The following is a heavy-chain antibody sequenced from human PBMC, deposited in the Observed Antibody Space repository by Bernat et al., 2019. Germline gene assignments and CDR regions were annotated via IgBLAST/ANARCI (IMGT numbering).Heavy chain of an antibody. CDR2: IYYSGNT. CDR1: GGSISSSSYY. Sequence: QLQLQESGPGLVKTSETLSLTCTVPGGSISSSSYYWGWLRQPPGKGLEWIGSIYYSGNTYYNPSLKSRVTISVDTSKNQFSLKLNSVTAADTAVYYCAGPPVGYEAFEIGGQATMVTVSS. D-gene: IGHD1-26*01. J-gene: IGHJ3*02. V-gene: IGHV4-39*01. CDR3: AGPPVGYEAFEI.